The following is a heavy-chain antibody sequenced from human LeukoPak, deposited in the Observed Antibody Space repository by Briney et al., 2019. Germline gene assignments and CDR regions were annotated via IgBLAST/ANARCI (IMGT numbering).Heavy chain of an antibody. D-gene: IGHD1-14*01. J-gene: IGHJ5*02. CDR2: ISGSAHST. Sequence: PGGSLRLSCAASGFTFRTSAMSWVRQAPGKGLEWVSSISGSAHSTFYADSVKGRFTISRDNLKNTLYLHMASLRPDDTALYYCAKDLRTPSAWGQGTLVTVSS. CDR3: AKDLRTPSA. CDR1: GFTFRTSA. V-gene: IGHV3-23*01.